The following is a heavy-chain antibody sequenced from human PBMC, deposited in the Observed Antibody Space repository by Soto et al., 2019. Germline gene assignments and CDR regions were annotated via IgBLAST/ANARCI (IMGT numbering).Heavy chain of an antibody. CDR3: ARGPLVVLNYFES. V-gene: IGHV1-69*04. Sequence: GASVKVSCKASGGTSRNYPINWVRQAPGQGLEWMGSIFPLTDIPDYAQNFQARLTITADKSTSTAYMELSSLTSDDTAMYFCARGPLVVLNYFESWGQGTLVTVSS. CDR1: GGTSRNYP. J-gene: IGHJ4*02. CDR2: IFPLTDIP.